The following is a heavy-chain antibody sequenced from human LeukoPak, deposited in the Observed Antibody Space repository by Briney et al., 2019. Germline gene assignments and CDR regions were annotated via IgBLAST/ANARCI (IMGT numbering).Heavy chain of an antibody. Sequence: GRSLRLSCAASGFTFSSYAMHWVRQAPGKGLEWVAVISYDGSNKYYADSVKGRFTISRDNSKNTLYLQMNSLRAEDTAVYYCVRGCGKSSCPYYLDSWGQGTLVTVSS. D-gene: IGHD6-13*01. J-gene: IGHJ4*02. CDR1: GFTFSSYA. V-gene: IGHV3-30*04. CDR3: VRGCGKSSCPYYLDS. CDR2: ISYDGSNK.